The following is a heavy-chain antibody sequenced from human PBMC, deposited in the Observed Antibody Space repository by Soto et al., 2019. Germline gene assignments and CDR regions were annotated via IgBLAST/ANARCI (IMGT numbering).Heavy chain of an antibody. CDR2: IYYSGST. Sequence: SATLSLTCTVSGGSISSSSYYWGWIRQPPGKGLEWIGSIYYSGSTYYNPSLKSRVTISVDTSKNQFSLKLSSVTAADTAVYYCARQGVVVVPAAIDYYYGMDVWGQGTTVS. J-gene: IGHJ6*02. V-gene: IGHV4-39*01. D-gene: IGHD2-2*01. CDR1: GGSISSSSYY. CDR3: ARQGVVVVPAAIDYYYGMDV.